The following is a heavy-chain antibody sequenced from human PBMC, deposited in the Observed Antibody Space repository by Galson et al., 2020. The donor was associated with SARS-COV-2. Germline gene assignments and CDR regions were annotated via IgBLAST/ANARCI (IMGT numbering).Heavy chain of an antibody. CDR1: GYSFTSYW. D-gene: IGHD2-15*01. J-gene: IGHJ5*02. CDR2: IDPSHSYT. Sequence: HGESLKISCKGSGYSFTSYWISWVRQMPGTGLEWMGRIDPSHSYTNCSPSFQGHVTISADKSNSTAYLQWSSLTASDTAMYYCANQWYCSGGSCSDDWFDPWGQGTLVTVSS. CDR3: ANQWYCSGGSCSDDWFDP. V-gene: IGHV5-10-1*01.